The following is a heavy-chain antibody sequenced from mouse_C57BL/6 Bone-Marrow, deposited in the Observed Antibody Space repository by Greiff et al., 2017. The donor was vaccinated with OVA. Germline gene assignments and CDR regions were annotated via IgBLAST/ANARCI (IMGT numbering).Heavy chain of an antibody. CDR2: FHPYNDDT. CDR1: GYTFTTYP. D-gene: IGHD2-5*01. Sequence: VQGVESGAELVKPGASVKMSCKASGYTFTTYPIEWMKQNHGKSLEWIGNFHPYNDDTKYNEKFKGKATLTVEKSSSTVYLELRRLTSDDSAVYYCARPDSNGFAYWGQGTLVTVSA. CDR3: ARPDSNGFAY. V-gene: IGHV1-47*01. J-gene: IGHJ3*01.